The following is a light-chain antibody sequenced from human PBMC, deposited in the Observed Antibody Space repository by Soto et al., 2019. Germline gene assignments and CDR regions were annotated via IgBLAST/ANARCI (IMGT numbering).Light chain of an antibody. CDR2: DAS. Sequence: ETVLTQSPATLSLSPGERAILSCRASQSVSSYLAWYQQKPGQAPRLLISDASNRATGIPARFSGSGSGTDFTLTISSLEPEDFAVYYCQQRSSWPLTFGGGTEVEIK. J-gene: IGKJ4*01. V-gene: IGKV3-11*01. CDR1: QSVSSY. CDR3: QQRSSWPLT.